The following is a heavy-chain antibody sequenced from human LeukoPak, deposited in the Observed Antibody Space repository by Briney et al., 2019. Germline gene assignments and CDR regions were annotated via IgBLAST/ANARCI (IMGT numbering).Heavy chain of an antibody. CDR3: ASLAGGSYYYYGMDV. J-gene: IGHJ6*02. CDR1: GYTFTSYD. CDR2: MNPNSGNT. V-gene: IGHV1-8*01. D-gene: IGHD3-16*01. Sequence: GASVKVSCKASGYTFTSYDINWVRQATGQGLEWIGWMNPNSGNTGYAQKFRGRVTMTRNTSISTAYMELSSLRSEDTAVYYCASLAGGSYYYYGMDVWGQGTTVTVSS.